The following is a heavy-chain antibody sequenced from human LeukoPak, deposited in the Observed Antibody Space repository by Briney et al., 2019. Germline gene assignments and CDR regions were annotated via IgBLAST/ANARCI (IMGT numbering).Heavy chain of an antibody. CDR2: ISAYNGNT. D-gene: IGHD3-10*01. CDR1: GYTFTSYG. Sequence: GASVKVSCKASGYTFTSYGISWVRQAPGQGLEWMGWISAYNGNTNYAQKLQGRVTMTTDTSTSTAYMELRSLRSDDTAVYYCARDTLRFGELLYFPLDDAFDIWGQGTMVTVSS. J-gene: IGHJ3*02. CDR3: ARDTLRFGELLYFPLDDAFDI. V-gene: IGHV1-18*01.